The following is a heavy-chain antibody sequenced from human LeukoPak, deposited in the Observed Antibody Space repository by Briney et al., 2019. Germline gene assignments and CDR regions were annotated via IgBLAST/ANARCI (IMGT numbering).Heavy chain of an antibody. CDR1: GYTFTSHY. CDR2: INPSVGSA. J-gene: IGHJ4*02. D-gene: IGHD3-3*01. Sequence: ASVKVSCRASGYTFTSHYMHWVRRAPGQGLEWMGIINPSVGSASYAQKFQGRVTMTRDTSTSTVYMELRSLRSDDTAVYYCARDGKARYDFRENDCWGQGTLVTVSS. CDR3: ARDGKARYDFRENDC. V-gene: IGHV1-46*01.